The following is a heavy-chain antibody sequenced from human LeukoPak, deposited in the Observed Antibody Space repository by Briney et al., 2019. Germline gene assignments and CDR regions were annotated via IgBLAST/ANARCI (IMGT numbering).Heavy chain of an antibody. D-gene: IGHD3-10*01. CDR1: GYIFTSYY. CDR3: ARGGITMVRGVMGP. V-gene: IGHV1-46*01. Sequence: ASVKVSCKASGYIFTSYYMHWVRQAPGQGLECVGIINPSGGSTSYAQKFQGRVTMTRDMSTSTVYMELSSLRSEDTAVYYCARGGITMVRGVMGPWGQGTLVTVSS. CDR2: INPSGGST. J-gene: IGHJ4*02.